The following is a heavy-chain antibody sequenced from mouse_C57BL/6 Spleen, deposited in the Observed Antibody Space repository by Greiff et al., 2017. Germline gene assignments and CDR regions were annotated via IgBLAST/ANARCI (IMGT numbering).Heavy chain of an antibody. CDR1: GYTFTSYG. CDR2: IYPRSGNT. V-gene: IGHV1-81*01. D-gene: IGHD3-2*02. CDR3: ARGEDSSGNY. Sequence: VKLMESGAELARPGASVKLSCKASGYTFTSYGISWVKQRTGQGLEWIGEIYPRSGNTYYNEKFKGKATLTADKSSSTAYMELRSLTSEDSAVYFCARGEDSSGNYWGQGTTLTVSS. J-gene: IGHJ2*01.